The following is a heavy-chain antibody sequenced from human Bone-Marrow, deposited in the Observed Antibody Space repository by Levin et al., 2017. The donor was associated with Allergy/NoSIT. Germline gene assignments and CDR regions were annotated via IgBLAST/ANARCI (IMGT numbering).Heavy chain of an antibody. CDR2: ISYDGSNK. Sequence: GGSLRLSCAASGFTFSSYAMHWVRQAPGKGLEWVAVISYDGSNKYYADSVKGRFTISRDNSKNTLYLQMNSLRAEDTAVYYCARGGDYDFDYWGQGTLVTVSS. V-gene: IGHV3-30*04. J-gene: IGHJ4*02. CDR3: ARGGDYDFDY. CDR1: GFTFSSYA. D-gene: IGHD4-17*01.